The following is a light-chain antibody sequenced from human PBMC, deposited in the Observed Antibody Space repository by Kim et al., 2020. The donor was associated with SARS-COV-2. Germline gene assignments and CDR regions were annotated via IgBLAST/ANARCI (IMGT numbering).Light chain of an antibody. CDR2: NDS. Sequence: APGKTARITGGGNNSGSKSVHGYQQEPGQAPVLVISNDSDRPAGIPERFSGSNSGNTATLTISRVEAGDEADYYCQVWDSSSDHVVFGGGTQLTVL. J-gene: IGLJ2*01. CDR1: NSGSKS. V-gene: IGLV3-21*04. CDR3: QVWDSSSDHVV.